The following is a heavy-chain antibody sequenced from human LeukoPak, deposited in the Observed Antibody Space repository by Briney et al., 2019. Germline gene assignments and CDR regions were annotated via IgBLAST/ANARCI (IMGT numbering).Heavy chain of an antibody. CDR2: ISGGGGST. Sequence: GGSLRLSCAVSGFTFSSYAMSWVRQAPGKGLEWVSAISGGGGSTYYADSVKGRFTISRDNSKNTLYLQMNSLRAEDTAVYYCAKGGISGWGFFDYWGQGTLVTVSS. J-gene: IGHJ4*02. D-gene: IGHD6-19*01. CDR1: GFTFSSYA. CDR3: AKGGISGWGFFDY. V-gene: IGHV3-23*01.